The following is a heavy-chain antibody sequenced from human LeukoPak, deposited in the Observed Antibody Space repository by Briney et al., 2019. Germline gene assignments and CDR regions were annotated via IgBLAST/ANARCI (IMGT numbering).Heavy chain of an antibody. CDR1: GGSVSSSSYY. CDR2: IYYSGST. D-gene: IGHD1-26*01. J-gene: IGHJ4*02. V-gene: IGHV4-61*01. Sequence: PSETLSLTCTVSGGSVSSSSYYWSWIRQPPGKGLEWIGYIYYSGSTNYNPSLKSRVTISVDTSKNQFSLKLSSVTAADTAVYYCARHLQKVGATRDYWGQGTLVTVSS. CDR3: ARHLQKVGATRDY.